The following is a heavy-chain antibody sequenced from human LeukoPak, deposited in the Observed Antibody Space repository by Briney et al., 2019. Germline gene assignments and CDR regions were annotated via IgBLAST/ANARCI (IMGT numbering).Heavy chain of an antibody. J-gene: IGHJ4*02. Sequence: GGSLRLSCAASGFTFSSYSMNWVRQAPGKGLEWVSYISSSSSTIYYADSVKGRFTISRDNAKNSLYLQMNSLRAEDTAVYYCAKEEPRYCSSTSCYTGFDYWGQGTLVTVSS. V-gene: IGHV3-48*04. CDR1: GFTFSSYS. CDR2: ISSSSSTI. CDR3: AKEEPRYCSSTSCYTGFDY. D-gene: IGHD2-2*02.